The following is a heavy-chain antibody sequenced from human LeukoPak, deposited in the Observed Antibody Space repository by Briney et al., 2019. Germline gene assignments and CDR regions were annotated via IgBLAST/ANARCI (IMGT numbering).Heavy chain of an antibody. CDR3: ARGLPFYCSSTSCYAVWFDP. J-gene: IGHJ5*02. Sequence: GASVKVSCKASGYTFSSYDINWVRQATGQGLEWMGWMNPNSGNTGYAQKFQGRVTITRNTSISTAYMELSSLRSEDTAVYYCARGLPFYCSSTSCYAVWFDPWGQGTLVTVSS. CDR2: MNPNSGNT. D-gene: IGHD2-2*01. V-gene: IGHV1-8*03. CDR1: GYTFSSYD.